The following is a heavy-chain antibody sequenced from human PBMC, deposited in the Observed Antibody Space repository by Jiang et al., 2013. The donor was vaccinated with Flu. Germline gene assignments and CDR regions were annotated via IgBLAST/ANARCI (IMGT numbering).Heavy chain of an antibody. V-gene: IGHV4-38-2*02. Sequence: GLVKPSETLSLTCTVSGYSISSGYYWGWIRQPPGKGPEWIGSIYHSGSTYYNPSLKSRVTISVDTSKNQFSLKLSSVTAADTAVYYCARDVAGLYYDISHAFDIWGQGTMVTVSS. CDR3: ARDVAGLYYDISHAFDI. D-gene: IGHD3-9*01. CDR1: GYSISSGYY. CDR2: IYHSGST. J-gene: IGHJ3*02.